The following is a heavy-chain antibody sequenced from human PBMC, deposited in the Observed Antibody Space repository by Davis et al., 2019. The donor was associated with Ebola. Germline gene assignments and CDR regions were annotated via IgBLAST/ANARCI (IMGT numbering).Heavy chain of an antibody. J-gene: IGHJ3*02. CDR2: IYYRGTT. V-gene: IGHV4-39*01. CDR3: ARRDLSMVRGVIVVVDAFDI. D-gene: IGHD3-10*01. CDR1: GGSISSNNYY. Sequence: MPSETLSLTCTVSGGSISSNNYYWGWIRQPPGKGLEWIGSIYYRGTTYYTPSLKSRVTISVDTSKNQFSLKLSSVTAADTAVYYCARRDLSMVRGVIVVVDAFDIWGQGTMVTVSS.